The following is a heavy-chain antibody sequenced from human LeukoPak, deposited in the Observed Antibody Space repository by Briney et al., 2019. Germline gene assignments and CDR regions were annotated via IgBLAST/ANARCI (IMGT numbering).Heavy chain of an antibody. CDR1: GGSLNNYY. V-gene: IGHV4-59*01. J-gene: IGHJ4*02. CDR3: ARDLNGPFDY. Sequence: SETLSLTCTVSGGSLNNYYWSWIRQPAGKGLEWIGYIYYSGSTNYNPSLKSRVTISVDTSKNQFSLKLSSVTAADTAVYYCARDLNGPFDYWGQGTLVTVSS. CDR2: IYYSGST.